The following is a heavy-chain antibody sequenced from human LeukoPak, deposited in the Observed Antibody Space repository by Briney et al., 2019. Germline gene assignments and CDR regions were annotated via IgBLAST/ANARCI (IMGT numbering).Heavy chain of an antibody. Sequence: SETLSLTCTVSGDSISTSNSYWGWIRQPPGKGLEWIGSIYYSGNTYYNASLKSRVTISVDTSKNQFSLKLSSVTAADTAVYYCARGEMATIEDAFDIWGQGTMVTVSS. D-gene: IGHD5-24*01. CDR3: ARGEMATIEDAFDI. V-gene: IGHV4-39*07. J-gene: IGHJ3*02. CDR2: IYYSGNT. CDR1: GDSISTSNSY.